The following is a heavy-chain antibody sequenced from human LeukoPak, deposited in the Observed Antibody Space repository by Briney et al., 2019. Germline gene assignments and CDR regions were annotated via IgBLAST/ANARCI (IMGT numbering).Heavy chain of an antibody. CDR2: ISGGGGST. D-gene: IGHD3-3*02. J-gene: IGHJ6*03. Sequence: GGSLRLSCVASGFTFSSYAMGWVRRAPGKGLVWVSAISGGGGSTHYADSVKGRLTISRDNSKNTLYLQMNSLRAEDTAVYYCAKAISSSYYYYYMDFWGKGTTVTVSS. CDR1: GFTFSSYA. V-gene: IGHV3-23*01. CDR3: AKAISSSYYYYYMDF.